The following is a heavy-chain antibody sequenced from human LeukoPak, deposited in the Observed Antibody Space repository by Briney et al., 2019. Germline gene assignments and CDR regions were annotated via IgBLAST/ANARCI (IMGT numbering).Heavy chain of an antibody. CDR1: GYSFSSGYY. V-gene: IGHV4-38-2*01. CDR3: AGTLGDIMVVAFDI. Sequence: PSETLSLTCAVSGYSFSSGYYWGWIRPPPGKGLEWIGSIYHSGSTYYNPSLKSRVTISVDTSKNQFSLKLSPVTTADTAVYYCAGTLGDIMVVAFDIWGQGTMVTVSS. D-gene: IGHD2-21*01. CDR2: IYHSGST. J-gene: IGHJ3*02.